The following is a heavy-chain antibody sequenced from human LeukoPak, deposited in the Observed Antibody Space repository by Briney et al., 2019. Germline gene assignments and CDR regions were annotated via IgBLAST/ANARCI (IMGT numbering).Heavy chain of an antibody. CDR2: MNPKSGGA. J-gene: IGHJ4*02. CDR3: ARVRSADRAGDLDS. CDR1: GYTFSDYF. Sequence: GASVKVSCKASGYTFSDYFLHWVRQAPGQGLEWMGWMNPKSGGAKSAQKFQGRVTMARDTSTSTAYMELSSLKINDTAVYFCARVRSADRAGDLDSWGQGTLVTVSS. V-gene: IGHV1-2*02. D-gene: IGHD6-19*01.